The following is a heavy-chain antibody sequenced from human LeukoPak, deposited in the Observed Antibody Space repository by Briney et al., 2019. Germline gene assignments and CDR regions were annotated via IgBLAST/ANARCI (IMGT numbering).Heavy chain of an antibody. CDR3: ARHVAGYYDSSGYYYFDY. CDR1: GYSFTSYW. Sequence: GESLKISCKGSGYSFTSYWIGWVRLMPGKGLEWMGIIYPGDSDTRYSPSFQGQVTISADKSISTAYLQWSSLKASDTAMYYCARHVAGYYDSSGYYYFDYWGQGTLVTVSS. D-gene: IGHD3-22*01. V-gene: IGHV5-51*01. J-gene: IGHJ4*02. CDR2: IYPGDSDT.